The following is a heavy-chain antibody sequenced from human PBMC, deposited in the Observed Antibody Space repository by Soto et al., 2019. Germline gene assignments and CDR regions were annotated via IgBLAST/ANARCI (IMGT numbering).Heavy chain of an antibody. J-gene: IGHJ6*02. CDR2: IYYSGST. Sequence: SETLSLTCTVSGGSISSGDYYWSWIRQPPGKGLEWIGYIYYSGSTYYNPSLKSRVTISVDTSKNQFSLKLSSVTAADTAVYYCARGAPPGLYYYYYGMDVWGQGTTVTVSS. CDR1: GGSISSGDYY. V-gene: IGHV4-30-4*01. CDR3: ARGAPPGLYYYYYGMDV.